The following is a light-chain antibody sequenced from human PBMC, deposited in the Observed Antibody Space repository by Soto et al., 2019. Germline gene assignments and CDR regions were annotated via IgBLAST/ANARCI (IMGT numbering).Light chain of an antibody. J-gene: IGLJ2*01. CDR3: AAWDDSLNAVV. CDR2: SNN. Sequence: QSVLTQPPSASGTPGQRVTISCSGGSSNIGSNSVNWYQQLPGTAPNRLFYSNNQRPSGVPDRFSCSKSGTSAYLAISGLQSEDEADYYCAAWDDSLNAVVFGGGTKLTVL. V-gene: IGLV1-44*01. CDR1: SSNIGSNS.